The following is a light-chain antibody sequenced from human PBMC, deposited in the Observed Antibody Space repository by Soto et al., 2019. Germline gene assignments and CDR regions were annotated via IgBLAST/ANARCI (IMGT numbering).Light chain of an antibody. Sequence: VIIQSPDSPPVSLKERATIHCKSSQSVLHTSNNPNHLNRYQEKTGPPPKLLIYWASIRDSGVPDRFSGSGSGKDFTLTISSVQAEDVAVYYCHQYYDIPLPFGPGERLAIK. J-gene: IGKJ5*01. CDR1: QSVLHTSNNPNH. CDR2: WAS. CDR3: HQYYDIPLP. V-gene: IGKV4-1*01.